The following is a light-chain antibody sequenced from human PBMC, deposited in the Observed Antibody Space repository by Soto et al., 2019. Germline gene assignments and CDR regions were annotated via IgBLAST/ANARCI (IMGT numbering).Light chain of an antibody. CDR3: QSYDHRLSGSWI. CDR2: GDN. J-gene: IGLJ2*01. V-gene: IGLV1-40*01. Sequence: QSVLTQPPSTSGAPGLRVTISCIGSSTNIGAGSDVHWYQQVPGAAPKLLMYGDNKRPSGVPDRFSTSKSGTSASLVIAGLQAEDEADYYCQSYDHRLSGSWIFGGGTKLTVL. CDR1: STNIGAGSD.